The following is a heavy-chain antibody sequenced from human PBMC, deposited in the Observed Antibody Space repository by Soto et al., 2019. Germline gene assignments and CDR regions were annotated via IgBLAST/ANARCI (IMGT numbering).Heavy chain of an antibody. CDR1: GFTFSSYA. CDR3: AREEYSGYVVGIDY. J-gene: IGHJ4*02. V-gene: IGHV3-30-3*01. Sequence: PGGSLRLSCAASGFTFSSYAMHWVRQAPGKGLEWVAVISYDGSNKYYADSVKGRFTISRDNSKNTLYLQMNSLRAEDTAVYYCAREEYSGYVVGIDYWGQGTLVTVSS. D-gene: IGHD5-12*01. CDR2: ISYDGSNK.